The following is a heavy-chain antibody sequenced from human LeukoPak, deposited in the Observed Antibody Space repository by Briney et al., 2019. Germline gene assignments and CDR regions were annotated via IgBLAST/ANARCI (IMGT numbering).Heavy chain of an antibody. CDR2: INAGNGNT. Sequence: ASVKVSCKASGYTFTSYAMHWVRQAPGQRLEWMGWINAGNGNTKYSQKFQGRVTITRDTSASTVYMELSSLRSEDTAVYYCAKEAYSSGHYFDYWGQGTLVTVSS. D-gene: IGHD6-19*01. CDR1: GYTFTSYA. CDR3: AKEAYSSGHYFDY. J-gene: IGHJ4*02. V-gene: IGHV1-3*01.